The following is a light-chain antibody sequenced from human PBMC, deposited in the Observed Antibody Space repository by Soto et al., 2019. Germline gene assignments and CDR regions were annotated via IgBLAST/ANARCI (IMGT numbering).Light chain of an antibody. CDR3: QQYGRSGT. V-gene: IGKV3-20*01. CDR1: QSVSNNY. Sequence: TVLTQSLGTVSLSTGERANLSCRASQSVSNNYLAWYQQKPGQAPRLLIYGASNRATGIPDRFSGSGSGTDFTLTISRLEPEDFAVYYCQQYGRSGTFGQGTKVDI. J-gene: IGKJ1*01. CDR2: GAS.